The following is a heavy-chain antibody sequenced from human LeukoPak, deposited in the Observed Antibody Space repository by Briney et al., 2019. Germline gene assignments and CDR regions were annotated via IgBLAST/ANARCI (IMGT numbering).Heavy chain of an antibody. J-gene: IGHJ4*02. Sequence: GGSLRLSCAASGFTFSSYGMHWVRQAPGKGLGWVAVIWYDGSNKYYADSVKGRFTISRDNSKNTVYLQMNTLRAEDTAVYYCARQSDYDQEYFDYWGQGTLVTVSS. V-gene: IGHV3-33*01. CDR1: GFTFSSYG. CDR2: IWYDGSNK. CDR3: ARQSDYDQEYFDY. D-gene: IGHD5-12*01.